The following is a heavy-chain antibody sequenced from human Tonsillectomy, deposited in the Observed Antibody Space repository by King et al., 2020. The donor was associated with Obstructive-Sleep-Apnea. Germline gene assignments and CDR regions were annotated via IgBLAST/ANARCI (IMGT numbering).Heavy chain of an antibody. V-gene: IGHV4-31*03. CDR2: IYYSGST. CDR3: ARVGDSSGYYSRGWFDP. CDR1: GGSISSGGYY. D-gene: IGHD3-22*01. Sequence: VQLQESGPGLVKPSQTLSLTCTVSGGSISSGGYYWSCIRQHPGKGLEWIGYIYYSGSTYYNPPLKSRVTISVDTTKNQFSLKLSSVTAADTAVYYCARVGDSSGYYSRGWFDPWGQGTLVTVSS. J-gene: IGHJ5*02.